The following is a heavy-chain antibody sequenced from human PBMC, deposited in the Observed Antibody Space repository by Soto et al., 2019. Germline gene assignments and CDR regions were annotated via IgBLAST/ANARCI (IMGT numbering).Heavy chain of an antibody. CDR3: AKDPSNPPPAYGTDV. V-gene: IGHV3-30*18. J-gene: IGHJ6*02. CDR2: ISYDGSYE. Sequence: QVQLVESGGGVVQPGRSLRLSCAASGFIFISYGMHWVRQAPGKGLEWVATISYDGSYEYYADAVKGRFTISRDNSKNTLYLQMNSLGLEDTALYYCAKDPSNPPPAYGTDVWGQGTTVTVSS. CDR1: GFIFISYG.